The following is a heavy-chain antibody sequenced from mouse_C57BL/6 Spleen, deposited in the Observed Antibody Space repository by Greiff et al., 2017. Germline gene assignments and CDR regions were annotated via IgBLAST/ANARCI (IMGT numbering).Heavy chain of an antibody. CDR3: ARGVITTVVATGDAMDY. D-gene: IGHD1-1*01. J-gene: IGHJ4*01. Sequence: QVQLQQSGPELVKPGASVKISCKASGYAFSSSWMNWVKQRPGKGLEWIGRIYPGDGDTNYNGKFKGKATLTADKSASTAYMQLSRLTSEDSAVYFCARGVITTVVATGDAMDYWGQGTSVTVSS. V-gene: IGHV1-82*01. CDR1: GYAFSSSW. CDR2: IYPGDGDT.